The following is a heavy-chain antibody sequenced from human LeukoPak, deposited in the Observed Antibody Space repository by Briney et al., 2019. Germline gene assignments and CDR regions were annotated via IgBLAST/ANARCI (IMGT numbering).Heavy chain of an antibody. CDR1: GGTFSSYA. D-gene: IGHD3-22*01. Sequence: ASVKVSCKASGGTFSSYAISWVRQAPGQGLEWMGGVIPIFGTANYAQKFQGRVTITADESTSTAYMELSSLRSEDTAVYYCARGRYYYDSSAFAMGDYWGQGTLVTVSS. V-gene: IGHV1-69*13. J-gene: IGHJ4*02. CDR2: VIPIFGTA. CDR3: ARGRYYYDSSAFAMGDY.